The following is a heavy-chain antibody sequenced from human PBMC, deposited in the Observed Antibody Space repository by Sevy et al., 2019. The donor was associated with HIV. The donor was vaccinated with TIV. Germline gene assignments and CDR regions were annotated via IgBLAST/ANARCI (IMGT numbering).Heavy chain of an antibody. CDR2: IKQDGSVK. J-gene: IGHJ4*02. V-gene: IGHV3-7*01. Sequence: GGSLRLSCAASGFTLNSYWMSWVRQAPGKGLEWVANIKQDGSVKYYVDSVKGRFTISRDNARNLVYLQMSSLTDEDTALYYCVRAIAADASLWGQGTLVTVSS. D-gene: IGHD6-13*01. CDR3: VRAIAADASL. CDR1: GFTLNSYW.